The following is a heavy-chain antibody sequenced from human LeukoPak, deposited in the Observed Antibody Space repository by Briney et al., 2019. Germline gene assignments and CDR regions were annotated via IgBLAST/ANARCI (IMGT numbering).Heavy chain of an antibody. CDR2: INHNGST. J-gene: IGHJ4*02. CDR1: GGSFSGYY. V-gene: IGHV4-34*01. CDR3: ALILYSKIDY. Sequence: SETLSLTCAVYGGSFSGYYWSWIRQPPGKGLEWIGEINHNGSTNYNPSLKSRVTISVDTSKNQFSLKLSSVTAADTAVYYCALILYSKIDYWGQGTLVTVSS. D-gene: IGHD5-18*01.